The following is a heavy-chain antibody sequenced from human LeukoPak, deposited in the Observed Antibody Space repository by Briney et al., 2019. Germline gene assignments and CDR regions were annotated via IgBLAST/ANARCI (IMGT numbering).Heavy chain of an antibody. CDR2: IKADGSGT. D-gene: IGHD3-22*01. J-gene: IGHJ3*02. Sequence: GGALRLSCAASGFTIGPYAMYWVRQGPGRGLEWVSVIKADGSGTFYADSVRGRFTISRDNAKNSLYLQMNSLRAEDTALYYCAKDMLGGPPRNYYDSSGYYYGGAFDIWGQGTMVTVSS. CDR1: GFTIGPYA. CDR3: AKDMLGGPPRNYYDSSGYYYGGAFDI. V-gene: IGHV3-43*02.